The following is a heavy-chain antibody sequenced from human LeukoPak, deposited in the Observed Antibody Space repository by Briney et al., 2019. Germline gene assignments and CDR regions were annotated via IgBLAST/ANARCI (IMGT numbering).Heavy chain of an antibody. CDR3: ARDLEGYCSGGSCYSHWFDP. Sequence: SETLSLICTVSGGSISSYYWSWIRQPPGKGLEWIGYIYYSGSTNYNPSLKSRVTIPVDTSKNQFSLKLSSVTAADTAVYYCARDLEGYCSGGSCYSHWFDPWGQGTLVTVSS. J-gene: IGHJ5*02. CDR2: IYYSGST. D-gene: IGHD2-15*01. CDR1: GGSISSYY. V-gene: IGHV4-59*01.